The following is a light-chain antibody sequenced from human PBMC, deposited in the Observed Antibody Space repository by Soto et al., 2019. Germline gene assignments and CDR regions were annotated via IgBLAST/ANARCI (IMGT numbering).Light chain of an antibody. CDR3: AAWDDSLRGPV. CDR1: NSNIGSNT. V-gene: IGLV1-44*01. J-gene: IGLJ2*01. Sequence: QAVVTQPPSASGTPGQRVTISCSGSNSNIGSNTVNWYQQLPGSAPKLLIYNDNQWPSGVPGRFSGSKSGTSASLAISGLQSEDEADYYCAAWDDSLRGPVFGGGTKLTVL. CDR2: NDN.